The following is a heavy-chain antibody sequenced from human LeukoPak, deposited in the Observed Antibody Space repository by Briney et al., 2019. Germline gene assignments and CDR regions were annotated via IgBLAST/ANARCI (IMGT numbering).Heavy chain of an antibody. D-gene: IGHD3-3*01. CDR3: ARNGGYDFWFDY. CDR2: ISYDGSNK. Sequence: PGGSLRLSCAASGFIFSSYAMHWVRQAPGKGLEWVAVISYDGSNKYYADSVKGRFTISRDNSKNTLYLQMNSLRAEDTAVYYCARNGGYDFWFDYWGQGTLVTVSS. V-gene: IGHV3-30*04. J-gene: IGHJ4*02. CDR1: GFIFSSYA.